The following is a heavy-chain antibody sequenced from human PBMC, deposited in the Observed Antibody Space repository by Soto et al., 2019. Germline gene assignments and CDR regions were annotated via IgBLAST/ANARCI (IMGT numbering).Heavy chain of an antibody. J-gene: IGHJ4*02. D-gene: IGHD4-17*01. CDR1: GGSISITTY. Sequence: AETLSLTCSVSGGSISITTYWGWIRQPPGKGLEWIGTFCYSGSTYYNPSPKSRVTISVDTSKNQFSLKLSSVTAADTAVYYCARRYGGHFDYWGQGTLVTVSS. CDR2: FCYSGST. V-gene: IGHV4-39*01. CDR3: ARRYGGHFDY.